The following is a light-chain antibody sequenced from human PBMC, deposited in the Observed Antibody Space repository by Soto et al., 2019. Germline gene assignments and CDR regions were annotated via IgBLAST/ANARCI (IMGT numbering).Light chain of an antibody. Sequence: EIVLTQSRGTLSLSPGERATLSCRASQSVSSSYLAWYQQKPGQAPRLLIYGASSRATGIPDRFSGSGSGTDFTLTISSLEPEDFAVYYCQQYGSSPLTFGQGTRLEIK. V-gene: IGKV3-20*01. CDR3: QQYGSSPLT. CDR1: QSVSSSY. CDR2: GAS. J-gene: IGKJ5*01.